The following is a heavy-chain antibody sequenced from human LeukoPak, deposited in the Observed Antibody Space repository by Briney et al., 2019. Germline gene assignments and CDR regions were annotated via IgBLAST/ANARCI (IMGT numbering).Heavy chain of an antibody. CDR1: GFTFSSYG. CDR2: ISYDGSNK. D-gene: IGHD5-18*01. Sequence: GRSLRLSCAASGFTFSSYGMHWVRQAPGKGLEWVAVISYDGSNKYYADSVKGRFTVSRDNSKNTLYLQMNSLRAEDTAVFYCAKDRRGYTYNFDYWGQGTLVTVSS. J-gene: IGHJ4*02. V-gene: IGHV3-30*18. CDR3: AKDRRGYTYNFDY.